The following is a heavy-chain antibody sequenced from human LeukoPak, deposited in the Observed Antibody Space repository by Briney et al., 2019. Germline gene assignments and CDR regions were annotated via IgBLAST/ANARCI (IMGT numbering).Heavy chain of an antibody. CDR3: ARPSPPGDGYNPPDH. J-gene: IGHJ4*02. Sequence: GGSLRLSFVVSGFNFDNFAMHWVRRPLGKGLEWVAVISHDGRTKYYADSMKGRITISRDNSKNTLFLQMNNLRSEGTAVYFCARPSPPGDGYNPPDHWGQGTLVTVSS. D-gene: IGHD5-24*01. CDR1: GFNFDNFA. CDR2: ISHDGRTK. V-gene: IGHV3-30*04.